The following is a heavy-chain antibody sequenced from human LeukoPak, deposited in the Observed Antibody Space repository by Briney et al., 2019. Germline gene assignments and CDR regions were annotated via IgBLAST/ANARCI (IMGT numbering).Heavy chain of an antibody. J-gene: IGHJ4*02. D-gene: IGHD6-19*01. CDR2: ISSSGSTI. Sequence: GGSLRLSRAASGFTFSSYEMNWVRQAPGKGLEWVSYISSSGSTIYYADSVKGRFTISRDNAKNSLYLQMNSLRAEDTAVYYCAREPWSSGWLYFDYWGQGTLVTVSS. CDR3: AREPWSSGWLYFDY. V-gene: IGHV3-48*03. CDR1: GFTFSSYE.